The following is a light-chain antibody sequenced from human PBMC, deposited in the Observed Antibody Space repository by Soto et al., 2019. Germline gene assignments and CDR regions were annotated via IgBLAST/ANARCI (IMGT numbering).Light chain of an antibody. CDR1: SSDVGGYNY. V-gene: IGLV2-14*01. J-gene: IGLJ3*02. Sequence: QSALTQPASVSGSPGQSITISCTGTSSDVGGYNYVSWYQQHPGKAPKLMISDVSSRPSGVADRFSGSKSGNTASLTISGLQAEDEADYSCISYTTSSTWVFGGGTKLTVL. CDR2: DVS. CDR3: ISYTTSSTWV.